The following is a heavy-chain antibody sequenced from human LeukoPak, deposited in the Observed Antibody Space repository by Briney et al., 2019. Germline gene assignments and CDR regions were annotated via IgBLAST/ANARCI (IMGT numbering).Heavy chain of an antibody. J-gene: IGHJ4*02. D-gene: IGHD3-9*01. V-gene: IGHV4-59*12. Sequence: SETLSLTCTVSGDSMRNYYWNWIRQPPGKGLEWIGNFYYSGSTDYNPSLKSRVTISADASKNQFSLKLISVTAADTAVYYCAREVLILTGYYRNSYYFDYWGQGTLVTVSS. CDR1: GDSMRNYY. CDR3: AREVLILTGYYRNSYYFDY. CDR2: FYYSGST.